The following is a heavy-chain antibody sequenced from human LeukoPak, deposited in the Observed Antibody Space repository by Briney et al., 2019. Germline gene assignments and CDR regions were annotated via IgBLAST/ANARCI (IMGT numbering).Heavy chain of an antibody. CDR2: INRDGSVK. J-gene: IGHJ4*02. Sequence: PGGSLRLSCAVYGFTFSNYWVTWVRQTPGKGLEFVANINRDGSVKNYVDSVKGRFTISRDNAKNSLYLQMSSLRVDDTAIYYCARDPGYSSFDYWGQGTLVTVSS. CDR3: ARDPGYSSFDY. D-gene: IGHD5-12*01. V-gene: IGHV3-7*01. CDR1: GFTFSNYW.